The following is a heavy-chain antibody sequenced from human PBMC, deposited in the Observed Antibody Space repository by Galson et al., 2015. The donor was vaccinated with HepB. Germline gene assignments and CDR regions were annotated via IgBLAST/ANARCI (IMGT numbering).Heavy chain of an antibody. CDR2: ISYDGSNK. CDR3: AKDRAKFSPCPGFPAAIGS. D-gene: IGHD6-25*01. CDR1: GFTFSSYG. J-gene: IGHJ5*02. V-gene: IGHV3-30*18. Sequence: SLRLSCAASGFTFSSYGMHWVRQAPGKGLEWVAVISYDGSNKYYADSVKGRFTISRDNSKNTLYLQMNSLRAEDTAVYYCAKDRAKFSPCPGFPAAIGSWGQGTLVTVSS.